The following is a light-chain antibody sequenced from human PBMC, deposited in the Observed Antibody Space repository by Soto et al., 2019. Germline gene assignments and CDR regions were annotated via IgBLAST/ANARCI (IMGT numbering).Light chain of an antibody. CDR1: ESISRW. J-gene: IGKJ1*01. V-gene: IGKV1-5*03. CDR2: KAS. CDR3: LQYKNYPWT. Sequence: DIQMTQSPSTLSASVGDEVTITCRANESISRWLAWYQQKPGKAPKVLIYKASTLESGVPSRFSGSGSGTEFTLTISLQPDDFATYFCLQYKNYPWTFGQGTKVDI.